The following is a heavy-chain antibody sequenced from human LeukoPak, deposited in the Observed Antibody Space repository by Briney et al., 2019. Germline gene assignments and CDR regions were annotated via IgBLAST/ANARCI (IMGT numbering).Heavy chain of an antibody. CDR3: ARDPANPNKGDY. CDR2: INPNSGGT. J-gene: IGHJ4*02. Sequence: ASLKVSCKASGYTFTGYYLHWVRQPPAQGLEWMGWINPNSGGTNYAQKFQGRVTMTRDTSISTAYMELSRLRSDDTAVYYCARDPANPNKGDYWGQGTLVTVSS. CDR1: GYTFTGYY. D-gene: IGHD1/OR15-1a*01. V-gene: IGHV1-2*02.